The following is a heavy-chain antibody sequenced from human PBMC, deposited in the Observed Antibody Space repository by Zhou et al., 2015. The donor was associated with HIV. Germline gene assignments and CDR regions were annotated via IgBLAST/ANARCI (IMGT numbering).Heavy chain of an antibody. Sequence: QVHLVQSGAEVKKPGASVKVSCKASGYTFNTYGISWVRQAPGQGLEWMGWSSAYKGNTNYAQNLQGRVTVTTDTSTSTAYMELRSLRSDDTAVYYCARDRGAARPGWRYFDLWGRGTLVTVSS. CDR3: ARDRGAARPGWRYFDL. J-gene: IGHJ2*01. D-gene: IGHD6-6*01. CDR1: GYTFNTYG. V-gene: IGHV1-18*01. CDR2: SSAYKGNT.